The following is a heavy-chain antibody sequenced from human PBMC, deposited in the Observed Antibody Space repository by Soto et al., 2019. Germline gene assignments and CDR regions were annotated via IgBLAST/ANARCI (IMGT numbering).Heavy chain of an antibody. D-gene: IGHD2-2*01. CDR3: ARNVIIPTAMTGTNWFDP. V-gene: IGHV2-5*02. CDR1: GFSLRTPGVG. J-gene: IGHJ5*02. CDR2: IYWDDNK. Sequence: QITLEESGPTLVKPTQTLTLTCTFSGFSLRTPGVGVGWIRQPPGKALEWLALIYWDDNKRYSPSLKSRLTITKDTSNSPVVLTMTNMDPVDTATYYCARNVIIPTAMTGTNWFDPWGQGTLVTVSS.